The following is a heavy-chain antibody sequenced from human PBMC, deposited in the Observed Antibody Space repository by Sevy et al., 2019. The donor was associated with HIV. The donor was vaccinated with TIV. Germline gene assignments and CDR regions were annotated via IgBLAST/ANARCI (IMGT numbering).Heavy chain of an antibody. J-gene: IGHJ6*02. CDR1: GFTFSSHW. CDR3: GTGQLLQFLEWPSYSLDV. Sequence: GGCLRLSCAASGFTFSSHWMFWVRQAPGKGLMWISHINSHGTITNYADSVKGRFAISRDNAKNTVYLRMDSLRAEDTAVYYCGTGQLLQFLEWPSYSLDVWGQGTTVTVSS. V-gene: IGHV3-74*01. D-gene: IGHD3-3*01. CDR2: INSHGTIT.